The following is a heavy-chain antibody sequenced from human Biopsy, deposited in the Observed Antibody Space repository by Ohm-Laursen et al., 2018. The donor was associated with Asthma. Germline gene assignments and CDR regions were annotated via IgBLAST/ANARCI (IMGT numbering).Heavy chain of an antibody. CDR1: GGSINSNFYY. CDR3: ARRGGVRRYFDY. Sequence: SQTLSLTCTVSGGSINSNFYYWSWVRQPPGKGLEWIGYIYYIGSTYYNPSLKSRVAISLDTSKNQFSLKLSSVTAADTAVYFCARRGGVRRYFDYWGQGTLVTVSS. V-gene: IGHV4-30-4*01. CDR2: IYYIGST. D-gene: IGHD3-16*01. J-gene: IGHJ4*02.